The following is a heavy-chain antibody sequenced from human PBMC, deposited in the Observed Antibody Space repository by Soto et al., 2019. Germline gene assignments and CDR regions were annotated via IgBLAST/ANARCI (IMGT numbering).Heavy chain of an antibody. Sequence: QVQLVESGGGVVQPGRSLRLSCSASGFTFSDYAINWVRQAPGKGLEWVASISGDGINKYIADYVKGRFIISRDNSKNTVHMQMSSLGHEDTAVYYCPRRLTHSVTAMGYWGQGTLVTVSS. V-gene: IGHV3-30-3*01. J-gene: IGHJ4*02. CDR1: GFTFSDYA. CDR3: PRRLTHSVTAMGY. D-gene: IGHD2-21*02. CDR2: ISGDGINK.